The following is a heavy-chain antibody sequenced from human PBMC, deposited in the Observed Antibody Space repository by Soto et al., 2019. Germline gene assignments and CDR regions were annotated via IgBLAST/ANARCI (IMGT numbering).Heavy chain of an antibody. Sequence: GGSLRLSCAASGFTFSGFWMSWVRQAPGKGLEWVANIKEDGSEKYYADSVKGRFTISRDNAKNSLYLQMNSLRAEDTAVYYCARDLGSSWYPEYFQHWGQGTLVTVSS. D-gene: IGHD6-13*01. CDR3: ARDLGSSWYPEYFQH. J-gene: IGHJ1*01. CDR1: GFTFSGFW. V-gene: IGHV3-7*01. CDR2: IKEDGSEK.